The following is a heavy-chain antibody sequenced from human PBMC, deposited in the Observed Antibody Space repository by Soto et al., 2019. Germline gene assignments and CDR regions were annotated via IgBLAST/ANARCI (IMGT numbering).Heavy chain of an antibody. CDR2: ISSSSSYI. D-gene: IGHD3-22*01. CDR1: GFTFSSYS. V-gene: IGHV3-21*01. CDR3: ARSLGYYDSRGYYPPYY. Sequence: LRLSCAASGFTFSSYSMNWVRQAPGKGLEWVSSISSSSSYIYYADSVKGRFTISRDNAKNSLYLQMNSLRAEDTAVYYCARSLGYYDSRGYYPPYYWGQGTLVTVSS. J-gene: IGHJ4*02.